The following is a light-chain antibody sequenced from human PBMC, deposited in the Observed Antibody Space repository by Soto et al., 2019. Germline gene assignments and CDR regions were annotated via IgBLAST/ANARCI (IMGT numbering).Light chain of an antibody. V-gene: IGKV1-5*03. Sequence: DIQMTQSPSTLSASVGDRVTITCRASQRISSWLAWYQQKPGKAPTPLIYEASTLQSGVTSRFSGSGSGTEFTLAISSLQSDDSSTYYCQQYNYNWTFGQGTKVDIK. CDR3: QQYNYNWT. CDR2: EAS. CDR1: QRISSW. J-gene: IGKJ1*01.